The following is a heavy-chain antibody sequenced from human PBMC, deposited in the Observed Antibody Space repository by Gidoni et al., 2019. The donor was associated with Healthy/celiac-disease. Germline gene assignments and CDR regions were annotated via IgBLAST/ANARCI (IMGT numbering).Heavy chain of an antibody. CDR3: ARVYCSGGSCHFDY. D-gene: IGHD2-15*01. CDR1: GGSISSYS. V-gene: IGHV4-4*07. J-gene: IGHJ4*02. CDR2: IYTSGST. Sequence: QVQLQESGPGLVKPSETLSLTCTVSGGSISSYSWSWIRQPAGKGLEWIGRIYTSGSTNYNPSLKSRVTMSVDTSKNQFSRKLSSVTAADTAVYYCARVYCSGGSCHFDYWGQGTLVTVSS.